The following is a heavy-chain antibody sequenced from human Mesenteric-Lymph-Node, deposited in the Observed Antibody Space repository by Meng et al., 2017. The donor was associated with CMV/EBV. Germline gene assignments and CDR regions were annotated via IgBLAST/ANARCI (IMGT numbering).Heavy chain of an antibody. CDR2: IKEDGSEK. CDR3: ARVPKYYGMDV. V-gene: IGHV3-7*03. Sequence: GGSLRLSCETSGIIFRSYGMHWVRQAPGKGLEWVANIKEDGSEKFFVDSVKGRFTISRDNAKNSVYLQMNSLRAEDTALYYCARVPKYYGMDVWGQGTTVTVSS. CDR1: GIIFRSYG. J-gene: IGHJ6*02.